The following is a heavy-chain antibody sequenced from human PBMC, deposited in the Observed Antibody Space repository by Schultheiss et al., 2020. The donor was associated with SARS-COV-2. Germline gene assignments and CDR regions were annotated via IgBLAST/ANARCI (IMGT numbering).Heavy chain of an antibody. CDR1: GFAFSSYA. CDR2: ISGSSINT. J-gene: IGHJ4*02. CDR3: AKGDWNYEY. V-gene: IGHV3-23*01. Sequence: GGSLRLSCAASGFAFSSYAMSWVRQAPGKGLEWVSAISGSSINTDYADSVKGRFTISRDNSKNTLFLQMNSLRAEDTALYYCAKGDWNYEYWGQGTLVTVSS. D-gene: IGHD1-1*01.